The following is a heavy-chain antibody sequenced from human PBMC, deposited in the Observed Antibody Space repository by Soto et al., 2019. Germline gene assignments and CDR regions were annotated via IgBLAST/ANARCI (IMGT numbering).Heavy chain of an antibody. V-gene: IGHV3-74*03. CDR2: INTDGSST. CDR3: VKAAARWDY. Sequence: GGSLRLSCAASGFTFSSYWMHWVRQVPGKWLVWVSRINTDGSSTTYADSVKGRFTISRDNAKNTLYLQMNSLRAGDTAVYYCVKAAARWDYWGQGTLVTVSS. D-gene: IGHD2-15*01. J-gene: IGHJ4*02. CDR1: GFTFSSYW.